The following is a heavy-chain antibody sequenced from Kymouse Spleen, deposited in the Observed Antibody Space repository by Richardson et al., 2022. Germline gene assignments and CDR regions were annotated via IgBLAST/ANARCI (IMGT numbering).Heavy chain of an antibody. CDR1: GFTFSGSA. D-gene: IGHD3-10*01. V-gene: IGHV3-73*02. J-gene: IGHJ4*02. CDR2: IRSKANSYAT. CDR3: TRHLTMAIFDY. Sequence: EVQLVESGGGLVQPGGSLKLSCAASGFTFSGSAMHWVRQASGKGLEWVGRIRSKANSYATAYAASVKGRFTISRDDSKNTAYLQMNSLKTEDTAVYYCTRHLTMAIFDYWGQGTLVTVSS.